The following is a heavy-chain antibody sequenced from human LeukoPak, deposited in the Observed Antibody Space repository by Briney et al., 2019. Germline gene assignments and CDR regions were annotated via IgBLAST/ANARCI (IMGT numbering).Heavy chain of an antibody. CDR3: ARTNCGGDCGFDY. CDR2: IYPGDSDT. CDR1: GYTFTNYW. V-gene: IGHV5-51*01. Sequence: GESLKISCKGSGYTFTNYWIGWVRQMPGKGLEWMGIIYPGDSDTRYSPSFQGQATISVDKSINTAYLQWSTLEASDTAMYYCARTNCGGDCGFDYWGQGTLVTVSS. J-gene: IGHJ4*02. D-gene: IGHD2-21*02.